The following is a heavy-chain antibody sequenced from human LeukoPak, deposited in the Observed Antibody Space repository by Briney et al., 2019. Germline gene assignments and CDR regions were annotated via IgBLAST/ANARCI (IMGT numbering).Heavy chain of an antibody. D-gene: IGHD3-10*02. CDR2: ISSSGSIT. Sequence: GGSLRLPCAASGFTFNDYEMTWVRQAPGKGLEWISYISSSGSITSHADSVKGRFTISRDNAKNSLYLQMNSLRAEDTAVYYCAELGITMIGGVWGKGTTVTISS. CDR1: GFTFNDYE. V-gene: IGHV3-48*03. J-gene: IGHJ6*04. CDR3: AELGITMIGGV.